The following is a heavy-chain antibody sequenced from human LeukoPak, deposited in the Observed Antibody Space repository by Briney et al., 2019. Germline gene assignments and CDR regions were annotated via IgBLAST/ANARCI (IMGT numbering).Heavy chain of an antibody. J-gene: IGHJ4*02. CDR1: GFTFSSYS. V-gene: IGHV3-21*01. Sequence: PGGSLRLSCAASGFTFSSYSMNWVRQAPGKGLEWVSSISSSSSYIYYADSVKGRFTISRDNAKNSLYLQMNSLRAEDTAVYYCASAGVPSHPPDYWGQGTLVTVSS. CDR2: ISSSSSYI. D-gene: IGHD6-13*01. CDR3: ASAGVPSHPPDY.